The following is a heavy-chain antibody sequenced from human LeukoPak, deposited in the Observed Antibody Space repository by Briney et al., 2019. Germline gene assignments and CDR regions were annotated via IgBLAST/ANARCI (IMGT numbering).Heavy chain of an antibody. J-gene: IGHJ4*02. Sequence: PGGSLRLSCAASGVTFQNYAMSWVRQAPGKGLEWVSAISGSGGSTYYADSAKGRFTISRDNSKNTLYLQMNSLRAEDTAVYYCAIPSGSYDDYWGQGTLVTVSS. V-gene: IGHV3-23*01. CDR3: AIPSGSYDDY. D-gene: IGHD1-26*01. CDR2: ISGSGGST. CDR1: GVTFQNYA.